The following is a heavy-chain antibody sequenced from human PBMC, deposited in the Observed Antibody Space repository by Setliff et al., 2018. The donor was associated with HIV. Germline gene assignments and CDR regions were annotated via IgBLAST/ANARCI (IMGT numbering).Heavy chain of an antibody. V-gene: IGHV4-59*01. CDR1: GGPISSSY. CDR3: ARGRDKYGPIDY. CDR2: IHYSGST. J-gene: IGHJ4*02. D-gene: IGHD3-10*01. Sequence: PSETLSLTCTVSGGPISSSYWTWTRQPPGKGLEWIGNIHYSGSTNYNPSLKSRVTISVDTSRSQFSLKLSSVTAADTAVYYCARGRDKYGPIDYWGQGTLVTVSS.